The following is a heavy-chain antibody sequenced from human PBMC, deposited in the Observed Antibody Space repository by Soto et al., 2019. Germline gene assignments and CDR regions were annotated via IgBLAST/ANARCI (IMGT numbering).Heavy chain of an antibody. J-gene: IGHJ6*02. D-gene: IGHD3-3*01. CDR1: GDSVSSNSAA. Sequence: SQTLSLTCAISGDSVSSNSAAWNWIRQSPSGGLEWLGRTYYRFKWYNDYAVSVKSRITINPDTSKNQFSLQLNSVTPADTAVYYCARGAETIFGLHGMDVWGQGTAVTVSS. CDR3: ARGAETIFGLHGMDV. V-gene: IGHV6-1*01. CDR2: TYYRFKWYN.